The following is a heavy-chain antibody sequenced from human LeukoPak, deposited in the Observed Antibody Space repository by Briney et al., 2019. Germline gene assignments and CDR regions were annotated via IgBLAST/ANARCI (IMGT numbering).Heavy chain of an antibody. Sequence: GGSLRLSCAASGFTFSSYEMNWVRRAPGKGLEWVSYISTSGSTIYHADSVKGRFTISRDNAKNSLFLQMISLRAEDTAVYYCARRGYYDSSGYLFDYWGQGTLVTVSS. V-gene: IGHV3-48*03. CDR3: ARRGYYDSSGYLFDY. CDR1: GFTFSSYE. CDR2: ISTSGSTI. J-gene: IGHJ4*02. D-gene: IGHD3-22*01.